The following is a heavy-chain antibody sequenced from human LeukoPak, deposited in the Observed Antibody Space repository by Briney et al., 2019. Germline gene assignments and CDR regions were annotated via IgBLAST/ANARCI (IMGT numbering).Heavy chain of an antibody. CDR1: GFTFSDNY. CDR3: ARAFAFDI. V-gene: IGHV3-11*04. J-gene: IGHJ3*02. Sequence: GGSLRLSCAASGFTFSDNYMSWIRQAPGKGLEWVSYISSSGSTLYYADSVKGRFTISRDNAKNSLYLQMNSLRAEDTAVYYCARAFAFDIWGQGTMVTVSS. CDR2: ISSSGSTL.